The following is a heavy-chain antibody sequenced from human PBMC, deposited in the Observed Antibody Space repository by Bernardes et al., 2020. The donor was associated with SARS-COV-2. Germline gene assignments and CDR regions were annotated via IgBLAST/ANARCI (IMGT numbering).Heavy chain of an antibody. CDR2: INPSGGST. D-gene: IGHD3-22*01. Sequence: ASVKVSCKASGYTFTSYYMHWVRQAPGQGLEWMGIINPSGGSTSYAQKFQGRVTMTRDTSTSTVYMELSSLRSEDTAVYYCAREKSTITMIVVVNDRGYGMDVWGQGTTVTGS. CDR3: AREKSTITMIVVVNDRGYGMDV. V-gene: IGHV1-46*01. J-gene: IGHJ6*02. CDR1: GYTFTSYY.